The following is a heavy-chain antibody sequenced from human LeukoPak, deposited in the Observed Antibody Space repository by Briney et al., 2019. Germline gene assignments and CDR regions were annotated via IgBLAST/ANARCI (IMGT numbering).Heavy chain of an antibody. CDR1: GGSISSYY. CDR2: IYYSGTT. Sequence: SETLSLTCTVSGGSISSYYWSWIRQPPGKGLEWIGYIYYSGTTNYNPSLKGRVTISVDTSKNQFSLKLSSVTAADTAVYYCARGAYIAAAQYGYWGQGTLVTVSS. V-gene: IGHV4-59*01. J-gene: IGHJ4*02. CDR3: ARGAYIAAAQYGY. D-gene: IGHD6-13*01.